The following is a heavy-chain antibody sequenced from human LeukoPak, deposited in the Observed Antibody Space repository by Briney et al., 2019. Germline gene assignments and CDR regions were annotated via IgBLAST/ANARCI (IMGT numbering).Heavy chain of an antibody. CDR1: GFTFSSYG. J-gene: IGHJ4*02. D-gene: IGHD1-1*01. CDR2: ISYDGSNK. CDR3: ASGYKEDY. Sequence: PGGSLRLSCAASGFTFSSYGMHWVRQAPGKGLEWVAVISYDGSNKYYADSVKGRFTISRDNAKNTLYLQMNSLRAEDTAVYYCASGYKEDYWGQGTLVTVSS. V-gene: IGHV3-30*03.